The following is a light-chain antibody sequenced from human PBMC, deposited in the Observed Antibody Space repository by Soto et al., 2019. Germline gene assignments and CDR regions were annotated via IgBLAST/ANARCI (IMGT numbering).Light chain of an antibody. CDR3: QQRSNWPIT. Sequence: VVTQSRATLSVSPGCRSALSSKASQSVSRYLAWYQQKPGQAPRLLIYDASNRATGIPARFSGSGSGTDFTLTISSLEPEDFAVYYCQQRSNWPITFGQGTRLEI. CDR1: QSVSRY. V-gene: IGKV3-11*01. CDR2: DAS. J-gene: IGKJ5*01.